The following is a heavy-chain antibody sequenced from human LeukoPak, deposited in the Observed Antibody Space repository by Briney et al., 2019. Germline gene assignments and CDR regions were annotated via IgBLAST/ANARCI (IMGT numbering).Heavy chain of an antibody. D-gene: IGHD6-13*01. CDR2: ISAYNGNT. CDR1: GYTFTSYG. V-gene: IGHV1-18*01. Sequence: ASVKVSCKASGYTFTSYGISWVRQAPGQGLEWMGWISAYNGNTNYAQKLQGRVTMTTDTSTSTAYMELRSLRSDDTAVYYCARDRQRIEAAGTRWFDPWGQGTLVTVSS. J-gene: IGHJ5*02. CDR3: ARDRQRIEAAGTRWFDP.